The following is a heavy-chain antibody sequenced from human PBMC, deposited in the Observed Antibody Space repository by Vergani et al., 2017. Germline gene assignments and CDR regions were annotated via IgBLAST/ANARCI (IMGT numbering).Heavy chain of an antibody. D-gene: IGHD3-3*01. CDR1: GFSFSGYW. CDR2: IKSDGSIT. V-gene: IGHV3-74*01. J-gene: IGHJ4*02. CDR3: ARDEKRGYYASDLPY. Sequence: EVQLVESGGGLIHPGGSLRLSCEGSGFSFSGYWMHWVRQSPEKGLVWVSRIKSDGSITNYADSVKGRFTISRDNAKNTLYLQIHSLRPEDTALYYCARDEKRGYYASDLPYWGQGTLVTVSS.